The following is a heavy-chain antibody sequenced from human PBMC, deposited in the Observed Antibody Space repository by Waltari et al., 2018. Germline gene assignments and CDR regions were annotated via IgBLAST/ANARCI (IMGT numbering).Heavy chain of an antibody. D-gene: IGHD4-17*01. CDR3: ASPSVTTENWFDP. Sequence: EVQLVESGGGLVQPGGSLRLSCAASGFTFSSYWLSWVRQAPGKGLEWVANIKQDGSEKYYVDSVKGRFTISRDNAKNSLYLQMNSLRAEDTAVYYCASPSVTTENWFDPWGQGTLVTVSS. J-gene: IGHJ5*02. CDR1: GFTFSSYW. V-gene: IGHV3-7*01. CDR2: IKQDGSEK.